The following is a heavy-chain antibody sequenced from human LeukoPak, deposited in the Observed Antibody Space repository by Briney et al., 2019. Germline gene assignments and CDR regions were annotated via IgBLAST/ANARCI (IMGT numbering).Heavy chain of an antibody. CDR2: INHSGST. CDR1: GGSFSGYY. D-gene: IGHD1-1*01. V-gene: IGHV4-34*01. CDR3: ARGLRTAAFDY. Sequence: PSETLSLTCAVYGGSFSGYYWSWIRQPPGKGLEWIGEINHSGSTNYNPSLKSRVTISVDTSKNQFSLKLSSVTAADTAVYYCARGLRTAAFDYWGQGTLVTASS. J-gene: IGHJ4*02.